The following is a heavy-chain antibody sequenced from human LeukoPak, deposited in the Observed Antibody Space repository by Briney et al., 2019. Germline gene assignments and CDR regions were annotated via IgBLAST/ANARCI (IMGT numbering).Heavy chain of an antibody. CDR3: ARDPRKDYYYGMDV. CDR2: IYSGGGT. V-gene: IGHV3-66*01. CDR1: GFTVSSNY. J-gene: IGHJ6*02. Sequence: PRGSLRLSCADSGFTVSSNYMSWVRQAPGKGLEWVSVIYSGGGTYYADSVKGRFTISRDNSKNTLYLQMNSLRAEDTAVYYCARDPRKDYYYGMDVWGQGTTVTVSS.